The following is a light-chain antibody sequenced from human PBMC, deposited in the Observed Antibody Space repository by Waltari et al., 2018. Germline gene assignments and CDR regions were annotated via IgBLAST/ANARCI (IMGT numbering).Light chain of an antibody. Sequence: QSALTQPASVSGSPGQSITLPCTGTSNDLGNYDLVSWYQQRPGEAPKLLMYGATKRPSGVSNRFSGSKSGKTTSLTISGLQTEDEADYYCFSFVAANSFVFGPGTKVTVL. CDR3: FSFVAANSFV. CDR1: SNDLGNYDL. CDR2: GAT. V-gene: IGLV2-23*01. J-gene: IGLJ1*01.